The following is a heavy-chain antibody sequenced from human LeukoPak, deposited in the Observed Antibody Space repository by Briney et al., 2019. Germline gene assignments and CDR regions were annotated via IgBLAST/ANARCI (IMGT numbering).Heavy chain of an antibody. D-gene: IGHD3-3*01. CDR2: INPRNGDT. J-gene: IGHJ4*02. V-gene: IGHV1-2*02. Sequence: ASVKVSCKASGYTFIVYYMHWVRQAPGQGLEWMGWINPRNGDTDYAQNFQGRVTMTRDTSISTAYMELSRLRSDDTAIYYCARARLEWLPYFIYWGRGTLVTVSS. CDR3: ARARLEWLPYFIY. CDR1: GYTFIVYY.